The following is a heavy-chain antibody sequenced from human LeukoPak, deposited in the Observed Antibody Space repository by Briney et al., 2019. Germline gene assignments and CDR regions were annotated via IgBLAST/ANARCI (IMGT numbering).Heavy chain of an antibody. CDR3: ATGSLVVPAAIPALDY. CDR2: ISGSGGST. CDR1: GFTFSSYA. J-gene: IGHJ4*02. V-gene: IGHV3-23*01. Sequence: PGGSLRLSCAASGFTFSSYAMSWVRQAPGKGLEWVSAISGSGGSTYYADSVKGRFTISRDNSKNTLYLQMNSLRAEDTAVYYCATGSLVVPAAIPALDYWGQGTLVTVSS. D-gene: IGHD2-2*02.